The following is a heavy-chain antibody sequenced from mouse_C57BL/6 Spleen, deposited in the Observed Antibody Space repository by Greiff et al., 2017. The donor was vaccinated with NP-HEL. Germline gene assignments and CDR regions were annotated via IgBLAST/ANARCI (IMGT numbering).Heavy chain of an antibody. Sequence: EVQLQQSGPGLVKPSQSLSLTCSVTGYSITSGYYWNWIRQFPGNKLEWMGYISYDGSNNYNPSLKNRISITRDTSKNQFFLKLNSVTTEDTATYYCVYGSSRYFDVWGTGTTVTVSS. CDR2: ISYDGSN. V-gene: IGHV3-6*01. D-gene: IGHD1-1*01. CDR3: VYGSSRYFDV. CDR1: GYSITSGYY. J-gene: IGHJ1*03.